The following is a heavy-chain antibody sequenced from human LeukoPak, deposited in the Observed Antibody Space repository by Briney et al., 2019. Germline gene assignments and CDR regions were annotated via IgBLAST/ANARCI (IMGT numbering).Heavy chain of an antibody. CDR3: ARDTTSGGSGAPEARYFDY. CDR1: GFTFSSYA. V-gene: IGHV3-30-3*01. D-gene: IGHD2/OR15-2a*01. J-gene: IGHJ4*02. Sequence: GGSLRLSCAASGFTFSSYAMHWVRQAPGKGLEWVAVISYDGSNKYYADSVKGRFTISRDNSKNTLYLQMNSLRPEDTAVYFCARDTTSGGSGAPEARYFDYWGQGTLVTVSS. CDR2: ISYDGSNK.